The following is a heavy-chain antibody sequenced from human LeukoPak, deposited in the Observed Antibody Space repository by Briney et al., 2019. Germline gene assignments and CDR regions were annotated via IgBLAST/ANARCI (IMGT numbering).Heavy chain of an antibody. CDR1: SGSFSGYY. Sequence: SETLSLTCAIYSGSFSGYYWNWIRQPPGKGLEWIGEINHSGFTNHNPSLNSRVTMSVDTSKNQLSLNLTSVTAADTAVYYCAASGWTPGLDYWGQGTPVTVSS. CDR3: AASGWTPGLDY. D-gene: IGHD6-19*01. V-gene: IGHV4-34*01. CDR2: INHSGFT. J-gene: IGHJ4*02.